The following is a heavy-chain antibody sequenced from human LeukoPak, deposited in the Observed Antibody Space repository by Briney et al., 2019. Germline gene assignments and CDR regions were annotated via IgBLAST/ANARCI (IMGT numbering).Heavy chain of an antibody. CDR3: VKITSVTGGDY. CDR1: GFTFSTYA. D-gene: IGHD1-1*01. V-gene: IGHV3-64D*09. J-gene: IGHJ4*02. CDR2: ISNNGGRS. Sequence: GGSLRLSCSASGFTFSTYAMYWVRQAPGKGLEYVSGISNNGGRSFYADSVKGRFTISRDNSKNTLYLQMSSLRAEDTAVYYCVKITSVTGGDYWGPGTRLTVS.